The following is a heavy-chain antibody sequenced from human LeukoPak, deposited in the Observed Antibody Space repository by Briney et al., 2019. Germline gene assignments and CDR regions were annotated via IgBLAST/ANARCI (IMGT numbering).Heavy chain of an antibody. CDR1: GGSVSSYY. J-gene: IGHJ4*02. V-gene: IGHV4-59*02. CDR2: IYYSGST. Sequence: SETLSLTCTVSGGSVSSYYWSWIRQPPGKGLEWIGYIYYSGSTNYNPSLKSRVTTSVDTSKNQFSLKLSSVTAADTAVYYCARSDYYGSGSLRNQYYFDYWGQGTLVTVSS. D-gene: IGHD3-10*01. CDR3: ARSDYYGSGSLRNQYYFDY.